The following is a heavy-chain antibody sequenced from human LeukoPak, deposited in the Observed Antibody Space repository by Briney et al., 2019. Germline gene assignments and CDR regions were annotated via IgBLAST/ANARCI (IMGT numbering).Heavy chain of an antibody. CDR3: ARGRSDYSNYYFDY. Sequence: RPSQTQSLTCTVSGGSISSGSYYWTWIRQPAGKRLEWIGHIYTSGSTNFNPSLKSRVTMSLDTSKNQFSLRLSSVTAADTAVYYCARGRSDYSNYYFDYWGQGTLVTVSS. V-gene: IGHV4-61*09. J-gene: IGHJ4*02. D-gene: IGHD4-11*01. CDR1: GGSISSGSYY. CDR2: IYTSGST.